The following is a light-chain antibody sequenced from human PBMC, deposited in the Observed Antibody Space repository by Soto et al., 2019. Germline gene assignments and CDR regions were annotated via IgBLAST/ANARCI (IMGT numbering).Light chain of an antibody. Sequence: QSALTQPASVSGSPGQSITFSCTGTSNDIGGYNYVSWYQQHPGKAPKLMIFDVSNRPSGVSYRFSGSKSDNTASLTISGLQAEDEADYYCSSYTSSSTLLFGGGTKLTVL. CDR2: DVS. CDR3: SSYTSSSTLL. J-gene: IGLJ2*01. V-gene: IGLV2-14*01. CDR1: SNDIGGYNY.